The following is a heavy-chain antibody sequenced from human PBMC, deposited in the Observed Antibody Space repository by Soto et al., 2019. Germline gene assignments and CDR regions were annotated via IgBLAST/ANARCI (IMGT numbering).Heavy chain of an antibody. J-gene: IGHJ6*03. V-gene: IGHV6-1*01. Sequence: QVPLQESGPGLVKPSQTLSLTCAISGDSVSSNSAAWNWIRLSPSRGLEWLARTYYRSRWYNDYAVSVRSRITVNPDTSEKQFSLQLTSVTPEDTAVYYCAGTTSHQWYYMDVWGKGTTVTVSS. CDR2: TYYRSRWYN. CDR1: GDSVSSNSAA. CDR3: AGTTSHQWYYMDV. D-gene: IGHD1-7*01.